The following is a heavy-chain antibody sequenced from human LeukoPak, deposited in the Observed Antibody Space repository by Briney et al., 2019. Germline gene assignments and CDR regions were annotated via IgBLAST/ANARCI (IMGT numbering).Heavy chain of an antibody. CDR3: ARVSMVRGVITLYYFDY. Sequence: ASVKVSCKASGSTFTGYYMHWVRQAPGQGLEWMGRINPNSGGTNYAQKFQGRVTMTRDTSISTAYMELSRLRSDDTAVYYCARVSMVRGVITLYYFDYWGQGTLVTVSS. CDR1: GSTFTGYY. V-gene: IGHV1-2*06. D-gene: IGHD3-10*01. CDR2: INPNSGGT. J-gene: IGHJ4*02.